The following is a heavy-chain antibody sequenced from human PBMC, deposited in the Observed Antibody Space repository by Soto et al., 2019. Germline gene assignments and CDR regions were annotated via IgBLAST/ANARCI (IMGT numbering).Heavy chain of an antibody. J-gene: IGHJ4*02. D-gene: IGHD3-10*01. CDR3: ARDLDGSWSYYTNY. CDR1: GYTFSSIG. V-gene: IGHV1-18*01. CDR2: ISPYKGNT. Sequence: QVQLVQSGAEVKKPGASVKVSCKTSGYTFSSIGISWVRQAPGQGLEWMGWISPYKGNTYFAQRLQGRVTMNTDTSTRTAYMELRRLRSDDTAVYFCARDLDGSWSYYTNYWVQGTLVTVSS.